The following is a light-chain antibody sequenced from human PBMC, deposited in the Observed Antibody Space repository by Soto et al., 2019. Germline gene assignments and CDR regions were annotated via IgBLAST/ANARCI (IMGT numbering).Light chain of an antibody. Sequence: QSVLTQPPSASGTPGQGVTISCSGSSSDIGSNTVNWYQQLPGPAPKLLIYFNNQRPSGVPVRFSGSKSGTSASLAISGLQSEDEAEYYCAAWDDSLNGPVFGGGTKLTVL. CDR3: AAWDDSLNGPV. J-gene: IGLJ3*02. V-gene: IGLV1-44*01. CDR2: FNN. CDR1: SSDIGSNT.